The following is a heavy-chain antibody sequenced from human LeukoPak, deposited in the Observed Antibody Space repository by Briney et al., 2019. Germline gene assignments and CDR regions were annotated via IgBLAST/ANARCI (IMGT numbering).Heavy chain of an antibody. Sequence: GASVKVSCKASGYTFSGFYVHWVRQAPGQELEWMGIIKVSGGRTEYAQKFQGRVTVTRDMSTSTVYMELNDLRSEDTAVYYCAREPPESYYFDNWGQGTLVTVSS. CDR2: IKVSGGRT. J-gene: IGHJ4*02. CDR1: GYTFSGFY. CDR3: AREPPESYYFDN. V-gene: IGHV1-46*01.